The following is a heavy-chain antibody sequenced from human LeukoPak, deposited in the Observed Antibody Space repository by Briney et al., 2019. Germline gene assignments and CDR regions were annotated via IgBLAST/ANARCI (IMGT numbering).Heavy chain of an antibody. D-gene: IGHD3-22*01. CDR2: MFYSGST. J-gene: IGHJ4*02. CDR1: GDSITGSSYY. V-gene: IGHV4-39*01. CDR3: ARHCYDSTGYYYFDY. Sequence: PSETLSLTCTVSGDSITGSSYYWGWIRQPPGKGLEWIGSMFYSGSTYSNPSLKSRVTISVDTSKNQFSLKLSSVTAADTAVYYCARHCYDSTGYYYFDYWGQGTLVTVSS.